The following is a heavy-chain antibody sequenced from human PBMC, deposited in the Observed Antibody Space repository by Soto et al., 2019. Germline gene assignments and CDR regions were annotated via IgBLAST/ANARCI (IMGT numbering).Heavy chain of an antibody. CDR3: AAARGYSGYGGTCGVYYFDY. V-gene: IGHV1-2*04. CDR2: INPDSGGT. CDR1: GYTFTGYY. D-gene: IGHD5-12*01. J-gene: IGHJ4*02. Sequence: ASVKVSCKASGYTFTGYYMHWVRQAPGQGLEWMGWINPDSGGTNYAQNFQGWVTITRDMSTSTAYMELSSLRSEDTAVYYCAAARGYSGYGGTCGVYYFDYWGQGTLVTVSS.